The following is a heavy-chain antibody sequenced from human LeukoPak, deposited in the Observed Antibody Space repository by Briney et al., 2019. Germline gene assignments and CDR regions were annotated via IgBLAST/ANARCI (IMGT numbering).Heavy chain of an antibody. CDR3: ARDRRSSGWERKDY. D-gene: IGHD6-19*01. V-gene: IGHV3-21*01. J-gene: IGHJ4*02. Sequence: GGSLRLSCAASGFTFSSYSMNWVRQAPGKGLEWVSSISSSSSYIYYADSVKGRFTISRDNAKNSLYLQMNSLRAEDTAVYYCARDRRSSGWERKDYWGQGTLATVSS. CDR1: GFTFSSYS. CDR2: ISSSSSYI.